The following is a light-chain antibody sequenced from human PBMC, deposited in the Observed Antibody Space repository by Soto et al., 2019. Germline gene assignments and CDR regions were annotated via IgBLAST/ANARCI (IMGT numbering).Light chain of an antibody. CDR1: SSDVGGYNY. Sequence: QSALTQPASVSGSPGQSITISCTGTSSDVGGYNYVSWHQHHPGKAPKLMIYDVSNRPSGVSNRFSGSKSGNTASLTISGLQAEDEADYYCSSYTSSSTRVFGTGTKVTVL. CDR3: SSYTSSSTRV. CDR2: DVS. V-gene: IGLV2-14*03. J-gene: IGLJ1*01.